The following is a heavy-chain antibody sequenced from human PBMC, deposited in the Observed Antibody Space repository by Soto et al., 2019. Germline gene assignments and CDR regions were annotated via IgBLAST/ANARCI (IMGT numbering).Heavy chain of an antibody. CDR2: ISYDGSNK. Sequence: QVQLVESGGGVVQPGRSLRLSCAASGFTFSSYAMHWVRQAPGKGLEWVAVISYDGSNKYYADSVKGRFTISRDNYKNTMYLQMNSLSAEDTAVYYCARGNVVVVAATDFDCWGQGTLVTVSS. CDR3: ARGNVVVVAATDFDC. D-gene: IGHD2-15*01. J-gene: IGHJ4*02. V-gene: IGHV3-30-3*01. CDR1: GFTFSSYA.